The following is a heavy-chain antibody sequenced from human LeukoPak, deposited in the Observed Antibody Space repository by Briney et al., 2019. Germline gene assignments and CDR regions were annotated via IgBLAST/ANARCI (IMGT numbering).Heavy chain of an antibody. CDR2: ISSSSSYI. CDR1: GFTFSSYS. CDR3: ARDEIYCTNGVCYLPNWFDP. J-gene: IGHJ5*02. V-gene: IGHV3-21*01. D-gene: IGHD2-8*01. Sequence: GGSLRLSCAASGFTFSSYSMNWVRQAPGKGLEWVSSISSSSSYIYYADSVKGRFTISRDNAKNSLYLQMNSLRAEDTAVYYCARDEIYCTNGVCYLPNWFDPWGQGTLVTVSS.